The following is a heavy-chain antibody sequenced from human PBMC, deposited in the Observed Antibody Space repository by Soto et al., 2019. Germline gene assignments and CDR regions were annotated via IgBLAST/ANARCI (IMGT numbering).Heavy chain of an antibody. CDR2: ITSSGDKT. CDR1: GFSLNNFA. D-gene: IGHD2-2*01. Sequence: EVQLLESGGDLVQPGGSLRLSCAASGFSLNNFAMAWVRQAPGKGLGWVSTITSSGDKTSYADSVKGRFIISRDNSKNMLYLQMNSLRVEDTALYYCARDCASTSCSVWRDWGQGTLVTVSS. CDR3: ARDCASTSCSVWRD. J-gene: IGHJ4*02. V-gene: IGHV3-23*01.